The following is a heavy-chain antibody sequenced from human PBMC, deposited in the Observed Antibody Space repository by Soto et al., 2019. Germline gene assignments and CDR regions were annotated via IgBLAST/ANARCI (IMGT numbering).Heavy chain of an antibody. CDR2: ISGSGGST. Sequence: QPGGSLRLSCAASGFTFSSYAMSWVRQAPGKGLEWVSAISGSGGSTYYADSVKGRFTISRDNSKNTLYLQMNSLRAEDTAVYYCAKKGWGIAAESWAPYYYGMDVWGQGTTVTVSS. D-gene: IGHD6-13*01. V-gene: IGHV3-23*01. CDR1: GFTFSSYA. J-gene: IGHJ6*02. CDR3: AKKGWGIAAESWAPYYYGMDV.